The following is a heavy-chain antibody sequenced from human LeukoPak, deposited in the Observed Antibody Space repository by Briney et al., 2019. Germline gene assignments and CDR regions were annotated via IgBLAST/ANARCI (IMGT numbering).Heavy chain of an antibody. D-gene: IGHD6-19*01. CDR1: GGSISSSNYY. J-gene: IGHJ4*02. CDR3: ASARGSGWYVEYYFDY. CDR2: ISYTGST. V-gene: IGHV4-39*07. Sequence: PSETLSLTCTVSGGSISSSNYYWGWIRQPPGKGLEWIASISYTGSTNYNPSLKSRVTISVDTSKNQFSLKLSSVTAADTAVYYCASARGSGWYVEYYFDYWGQGTLVTVSS.